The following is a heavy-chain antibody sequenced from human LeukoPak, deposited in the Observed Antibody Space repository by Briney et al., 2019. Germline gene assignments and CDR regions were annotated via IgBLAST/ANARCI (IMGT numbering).Heavy chain of an antibody. Sequence: PGGSLRLSCAASGFTFTSYSVHWVRQAPGKGLEWVSSISTSSSYIYYADSVKGRFTISRDNAKNSLYLQMNSLRAEDTAVYYCVRPKDVVVVAAGGMDVWGQGTTVTVSS. CDR3: VRPKDVVVVAAGGMDV. CDR1: GFTFTSYS. D-gene: IGHD2-15*01. V-gene: IGHV3-21*06. J-gene: IGHJ6*02. CDR2: ISTSSSYI.